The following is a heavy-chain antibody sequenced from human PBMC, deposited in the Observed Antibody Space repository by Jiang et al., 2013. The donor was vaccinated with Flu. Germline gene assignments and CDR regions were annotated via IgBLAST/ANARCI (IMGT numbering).Heavy chain of an antibody. CDR1: GFTFSSYE. D-gene: IGHD5-18*01. J-gene: IGHJ4*02. CDR3: ARDTSGDTVDY. CDR2: INSGGSTI. Sequence: RLSCAASGFTFSSYEMNWVRQAPGKGLEWVSYINSGGSTIYYADSVKGRFTISRDNAKNSLYLQMNSLRAEDTAVYFCARDTSGDTVDYWGQGTLVTVSS. V-gene: IGHV3-48*03.